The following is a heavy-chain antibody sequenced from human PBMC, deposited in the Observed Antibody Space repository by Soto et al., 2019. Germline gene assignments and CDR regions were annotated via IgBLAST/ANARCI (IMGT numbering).Heavy chain of an antibody. D-gene: IGHD4-17*01. CDR3: AKDPNGDYIGAFDD. J-gene: IGHJ4*02. Sequence: EVQLLESGGDLVQPGGSLRLSCAASGFAFSNYAVTWVRQAQGKGLEWVSSISRSSSVIYYADSVRGRFIISRDNSKNMLYLQMNSLRAEDTDRYYCAKDPNGDYIGAFDDWGQGTLVTVSS. V-gene: IGHV3-23*01. CDR1: GFAFSNYA. CDR2: ISRSSSVI.